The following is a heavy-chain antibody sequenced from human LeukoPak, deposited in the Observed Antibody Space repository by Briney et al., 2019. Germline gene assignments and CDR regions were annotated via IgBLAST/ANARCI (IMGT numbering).Heavy chain of an antibody. CDR1: GGTFSSYA. D-gene: IGHD3-3*01. CDR3: ARTVSYYDFWSGYDNWFDP. CDR2: IIPIFGTA. V-gene: IGHV1-69*13. Sequence: SVKVSCKASGGTFSSYAISWVRQAPGQGREWMGGIIPIFGTANYAQKFQGRVTITADESTSTAYMELSSLRSEDTAVYYCARTVSYYDFWSGYDNWFDPWGQGTLVTVSS. J-gene: IGHJ5*02.